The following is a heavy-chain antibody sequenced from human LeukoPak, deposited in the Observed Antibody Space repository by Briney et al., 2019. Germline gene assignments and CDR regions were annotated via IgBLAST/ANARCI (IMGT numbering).Heavy chain of an antibody. Sequence: ASVKVSRKASGYTFTSYGISWVRQAPGQGLEWMGWISAYNGNTNYAQKLQGRVTMTTDTSTSTAYMELRSLRSDDTAVYYRARGKEDYDFWSGYYMTFGYFDYWGQGTLVTVSS. CDR3: ARGKEDYDFWSGYYMTFGYFDY. CDR1: GYTFTSYG. J-gene: IGHJ4*02. CDR2: ISAYNGNT. V-gene: IGHV1-18*01. D-gene: IGHD3-3*01.